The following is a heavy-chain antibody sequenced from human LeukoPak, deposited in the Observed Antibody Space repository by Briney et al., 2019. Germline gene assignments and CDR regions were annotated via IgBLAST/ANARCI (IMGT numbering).Heavy chain of an antibody. J-gene: IGHJ4*02. V-gene: IGHV4-4*02. CDR2: VYYSGST. CDR1: GGSISSSNW. CDR3: ARDGPHLQGAIDY. Sequence: SETLSLTCAVSGGSISSSNWWSLVRQTPGKGMEWIGYVYYSGSTNYNPSLKSRVTISIDTSKNQFSLKLSSVTAADTAVYYCARDGPHLQGAIDYWGQGTLVTVSS.